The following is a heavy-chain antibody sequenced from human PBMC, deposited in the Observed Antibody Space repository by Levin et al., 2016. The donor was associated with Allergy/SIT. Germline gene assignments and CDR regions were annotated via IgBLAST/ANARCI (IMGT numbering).Heavy chain of an antibody. CDR3: ARAAFCGGDCYSRNFDY. V-gene: IGHV1-69*13. CDR2: IIPIFGTA. J-gene: IGHJ4*02. D-gene: IGHD2-21*02. CDR1: GGTFNVYG. Sequence: SVKVSCKSSGGTFNVYGISWVRQAPGQGLEWMGGIIPIFGTANYAQKFQGRVTITADESTSTAYMELRSLRAEDTAVYYCARAAFCGGDCYSRNFDYWGQGTLVTVSS.